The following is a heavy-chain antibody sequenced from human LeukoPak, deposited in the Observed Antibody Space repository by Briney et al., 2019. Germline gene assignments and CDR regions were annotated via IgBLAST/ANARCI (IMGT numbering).Heavy chain of an antibody. J-gene: IGHJ5*02. V-gene: IGHV1-69*04. CDR2: IIPILGIA. D-gene: IGHD5-24*01. CDR1: GYTFTSYG. Sequence: SVKVSCKASGYTFTSYGISWVRQAPGQGLEWMGRIIPILGIANYAQKFQGRVTITADKSTSTAYMELSSLRSEDTAVYYCARGAKWIGDGKQTGWFDPWGQGTLVTVSS. CDR3: ARGAKWIGDGKQTGWFDP.